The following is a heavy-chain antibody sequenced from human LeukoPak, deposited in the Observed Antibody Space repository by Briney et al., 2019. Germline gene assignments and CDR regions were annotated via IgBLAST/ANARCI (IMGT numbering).Heavy chain of an antibody. CDR3: ARAPPRDTFDS. CDR1: GYTFTVYF. CDR2: INPDSGGT. D-gene: IGHD5-18*01. J-gene: IGHJ4*02. V-gene: IGHV1-2*02. Sequence: ASVKVSCKSSGYTFTVYFIHWGRQAPGQGLEWMGWINPDSGGTNYAQKFQGRVTVTRDTSIDTAYMDLSRLTSHDTAVYYCARAPPRDTFDSWGQGTLVTVSS.